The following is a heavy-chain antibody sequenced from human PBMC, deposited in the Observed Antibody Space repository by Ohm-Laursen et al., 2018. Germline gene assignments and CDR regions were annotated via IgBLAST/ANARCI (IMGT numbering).Heavy chain of an antibody. CDR2: ISSSSSTI. D-gene: IGHD4-23*01. J-gene: IGHJ1*01. CDR1: GFTFSSYS. Sequence: SLRLSCAASGFTFSSYSMNWVRQAPGKGLEWVSYISSSSSTIYYADSVKGRFTISRDNAKNSLYLQMNSLRAEDTAVYYCARAGILRWPEYFQHWDQGTLVTVSS. V-gene: IGHV3-48*01. CDR3: ARAGILRWPEYFQH.